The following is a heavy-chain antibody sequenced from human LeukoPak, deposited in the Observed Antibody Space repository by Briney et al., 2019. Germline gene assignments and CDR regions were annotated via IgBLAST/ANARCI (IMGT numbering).Heavy chain of an antibody. D-gene: IGHD2-2*01. V-gene: IGHV1-69*13. CDR2: IIPIFGTA. J-gene: IGHJ6*03. CDR3: ARGGEPAAPYYYMDV. CDR1: GGTFSSYA. Sequence: ASVKVSCKASGGTFSSYAISWVRQAPGQGLEWMGGIIPIFGTANYAQKFQGRVTITADESTSTAYMELSSLRSEDTAVYYCARGGEPAAPYYYMDVWGKGTTVTISS.